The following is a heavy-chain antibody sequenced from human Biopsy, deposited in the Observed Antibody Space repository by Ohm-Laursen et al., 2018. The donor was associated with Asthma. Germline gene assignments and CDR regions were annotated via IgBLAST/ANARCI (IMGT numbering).Heavy chain of an antibody. CDR1: GSSISSYY. D-gene: IGHD1-26*01. V-gene: IGHV4-59*01. CDR2: VYHSGST. J-gene: IGHJ4*02. CDR3: ARDDTVGILDY. Sequence: SDTLSLTCSVSGSSISSYYWSWIRQSPGKGLEWIGYVYHSGSTKYNPSLESRVTISIDTSKMQFSLRLVSVTAADSAVYFCARDDTVGILDYWGQGTLVTVSS.